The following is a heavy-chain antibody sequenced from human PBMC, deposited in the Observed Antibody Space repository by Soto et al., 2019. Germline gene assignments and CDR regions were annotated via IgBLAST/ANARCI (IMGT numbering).Heavy chain of an antibody. CDR3: ARDRVGGDGMDV. Sequence: ESGGGVVQPGRSLRLSCAASGFTFSSYGMHWVRQAPGKGLEWVAVIWYDGSNKYYADSVKGRFTISRDNSKNTLYLQMNSLRAEDTAVYYCARDRVGGDGMDVWGQGTTVTVSS. CDR1: GFTFSSYG. D-gene: IGHD1-26*01. CDR2: IWYDGSNK. V-gene: IGHV3-33*01. J-gene: IGHJ6*02.